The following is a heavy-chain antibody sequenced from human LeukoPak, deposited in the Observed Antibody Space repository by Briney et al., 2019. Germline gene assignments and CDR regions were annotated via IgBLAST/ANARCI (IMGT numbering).Heavy chain of an antibody. D-gene: IGHD6-19*01. Sequence: GGSLRLSCAASGFTFSAFGMHWVRQAPGKGLEWVTFIPYDGSDKYYADSVKGRFTISRDNSKNTLYLQMNSLRAEDTAVYYCAKDFSRWLDGHFDYWGQGTLVTVSS. CDR1: GFTFSAFG. CDR2: IPYDGSDK. V-gene: IGHV3-30*02. J-gene: IGHJ4*02. CDR3: AKDFSRWLDGHFDY.